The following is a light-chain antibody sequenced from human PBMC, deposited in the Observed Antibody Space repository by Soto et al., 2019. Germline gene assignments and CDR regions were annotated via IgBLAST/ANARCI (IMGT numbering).Light chain of an antibody. CDR3: RSYTSSSTWV. CDR1: SSDVGGYNY. J-gene: IGLJ3*02. Sequence: QCVLTQPASVSGSPGQSITISCTGTSSDVGGYNYVSWYQQHPGKAPKLMIYEVTNRPSGVSNRFSGSKSGNTASLTISGLQAEDEADYYCRSYTSSSTWVFGGGTKLTV. V-gene: IGLV2-14*01. CDR2: EVT.